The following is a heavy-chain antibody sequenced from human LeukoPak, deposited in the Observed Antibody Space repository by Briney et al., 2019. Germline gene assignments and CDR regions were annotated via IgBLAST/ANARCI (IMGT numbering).Heavy chain of an antibody. CDR1: GFTVSSIH. CDR2: IYSGGST. V-gene: IGHV3-53*01. Sequence: GGSLTHFRAASGFTVSSIHLSGVGQAPGKGLEWVSVIYSGGSTYYADSVKGRFTISRDNSKNTLYLQMNSLRAEDTAVYYCASHSSSWYGFDYWGQGTLVTVSS. CDR3: ASHSSSWYGFDY. J-gene: IGHJ4*02. D-gene: IGHD6-13*01.